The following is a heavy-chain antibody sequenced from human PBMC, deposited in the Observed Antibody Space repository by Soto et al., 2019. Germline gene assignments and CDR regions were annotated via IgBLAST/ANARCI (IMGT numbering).Heavy chain of an antibody. CDR3: AKDVWFGSN. CDR2: ISVSGGST. J-gene: IGHJ4*02. D-gene: IGHD3-10*01. Sequence: GGSLRLSCAASGFTFSSYAMSGVRQAPGMGLEWVSGISVSGGSTYYADSVKGRFTISRDNSKNTLYLQMNSLRAEDTAVYYCAKDVWFGSNWGQGTLVTVSS. CDR1: GFTFSSYA. V-gene: IGHV3-23*01.